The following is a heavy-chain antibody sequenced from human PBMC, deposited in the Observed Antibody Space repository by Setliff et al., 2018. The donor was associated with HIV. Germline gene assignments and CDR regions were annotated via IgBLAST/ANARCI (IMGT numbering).Heavy chain of an antibody. CDR1: GGSMSSGNYH. Sequence: PSETLSLTCTVSGGSMSSGNYHWNRIRQAAGKGLEWIGRIYTRGSTYYNSSLQSRVTISVDTSKNQFSLKVNSVTAADTAVYYCARHPPNLDWLDPWGQGTLVTVSS. CDR2: IYTRGST. V-gene: IGHV4-61*02. CDR3: ARHPPNLDWLDP. J-gene: IGHJ5*02.